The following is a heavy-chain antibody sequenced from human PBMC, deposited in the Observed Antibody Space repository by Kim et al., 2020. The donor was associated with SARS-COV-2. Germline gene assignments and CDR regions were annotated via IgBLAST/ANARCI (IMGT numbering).Heavy chain of an antibody. CDR2: IYYSGST. CDR1: GGSISSSSYY. D-gene: IGHD2-2*01. V-gene: IGHV4-39*01. J-gene: IGHJ4*02. Sequence: SETLSLTCTVSGGSISSSSYYWGWIRQPPGKGLDWIGSIYYSGSTYYNPSLKSRVTISVDTSKNQFSLKLSSVTAADTAVYYCARHVYCSSTSCYDGVVDYWGQGTLVTVSS. CDR3: ARHVYCSSTSCYDGVVDY.